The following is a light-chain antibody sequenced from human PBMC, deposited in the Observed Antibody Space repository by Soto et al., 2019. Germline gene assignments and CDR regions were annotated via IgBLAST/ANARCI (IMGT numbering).Light chain of an antibody. CDR3: QQYNNWAIT. V-gene: IGKV3-15*01. CDR2: GSS. J-gene: IGKJ5*01. CDR1: QSVSSN. Sequence: EIVMTHSPATLSVSPGERATLSRRASQSVSSNLAWYQQKPGQAPRLLIYGSSTRATGIPARFSGSGSGTEFTLTISSLQSEDFAVYYCQQYNNWAITFGQGTRLEIK.